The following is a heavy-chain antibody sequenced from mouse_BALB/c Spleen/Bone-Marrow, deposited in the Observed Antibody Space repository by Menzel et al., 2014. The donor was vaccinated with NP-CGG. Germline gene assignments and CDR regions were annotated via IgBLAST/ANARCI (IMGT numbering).Heavy chain of an antibody. V-gene: IGHV3-1*02. Sequence: EVKLVESGPDLVKPSQLLSLTCTVTGYSITSGYSWHWIRQFPGNKLEWLGYIHYNGNTDYNPSLRSRTSITRDTSKNQFFLQLNSVTTEDTATYYCARFYGSYSYWGQGTTLTVSS. CDR1: GYSITSGYS. J-gene: IGHJ2*01. CDR3: ARFYGSYSY. D-gene: IGHD1-1*02. CDR2: IHYNGNT.